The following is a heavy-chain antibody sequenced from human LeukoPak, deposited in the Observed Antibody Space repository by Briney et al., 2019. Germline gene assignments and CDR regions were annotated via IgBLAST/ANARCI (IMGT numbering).Heavy chain of an antibody. J-gene: IGHJ6*02. Sequence: PGGSLRLSCAASGFTFSSYAMHWVRQAPGKGLEWVAVISYDGSNKYYADSVKGRFTISRDNSKNTLYLQMNSLRAEDTAVYYCARDSRRRAELLHYYGMDVWGQGTTVTVSS. D-gene: IGHD1-26*01. CDR3: ARDSRRRAELLHYYGMDV. V-gene: IGHV3-30*04. CDR1: GFTFSSYA. CDR2: ISYDGSNK.